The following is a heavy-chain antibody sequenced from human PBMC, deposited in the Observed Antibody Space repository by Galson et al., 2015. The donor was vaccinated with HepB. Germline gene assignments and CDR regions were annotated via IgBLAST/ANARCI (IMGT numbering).Heavy chain of an antibody. CDR1: GFTFSSYA. V-gene: IGHV3-23*01. J-gene: IGHJ4*02. D-gene: IGHD5-12*01. Sequence: SLRLSCAASGFTFSSYAMTWVRQAPGKGLEWVSGIGGSDFHTYYADSVKGRFTISRDNSKNTLYLQMSGLRAEDTAVYYCAKWNMGYSTTFDYWGQGTLVTVSS. CDR2: IGGSDFHT. CDR3: AKWNMGYSTTFDY.